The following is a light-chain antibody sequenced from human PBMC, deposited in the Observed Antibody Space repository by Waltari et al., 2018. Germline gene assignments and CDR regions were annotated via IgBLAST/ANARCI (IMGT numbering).Light chain of an antibody. Sequence: QAGLTQPPSVSNGLRQTATLSCTGNSNNVGNQGAAWLQQHQGHPPKLLSYRNNNRPSGISGRFSASRSGNTASLTITGLQPEDEADYYCSAWDSSLRVYVFGTGTKVTVL. CDR2: RNN. CDR1: SNNVGNQG. V-gene: IGLV10-54*04. J-gene: IGLJ1*01. CDR3: SAWDSSLRVYV.